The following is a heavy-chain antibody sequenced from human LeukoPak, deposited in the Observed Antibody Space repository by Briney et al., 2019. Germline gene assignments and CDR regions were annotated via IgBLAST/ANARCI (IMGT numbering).Heavy chain of an antibody. D-gene: IGHD6-19*01. Sequence: ASVKVSCKASGYTFTSYGISWVRQAPGQGLEWMGWISAYNGNTNYAQKLQGRVTMTTDTSTSTAYMELRSLRSDDTSVYYCARGIAVAPRSRCFGMDVWGQGTTVTVSS. CDR3: ARGIAVAPRSRCFGMDV. CDR2: ISAYNGNT. J-gene: IGHJ6*02. CDR1: GYTFTSYG. V-gene: IGHV1-18*01.